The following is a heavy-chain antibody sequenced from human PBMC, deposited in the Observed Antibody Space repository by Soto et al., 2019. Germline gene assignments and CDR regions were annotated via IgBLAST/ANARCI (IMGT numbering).Heavy chain of an antibody. CDR1: GYNLTELP. J-gene: IGHJ4*02. CDR3: ATRDPLWYVLDY. V-gene: IGHV1-24*01. CDR2: FNPEDGGI. D-gene: IGHD2-15*01. Sequence: QVYLVQSGVEVKKPGASVKVSCKVSGYNLTELPIHWVRQAPGKGLEWMGGFNPEDGGIIYAQKFQGRVTMTEDTSTDTAYMQVTSLRSEDTAVYYCATRDPLWYVLDYWGQGTLVTVSS.